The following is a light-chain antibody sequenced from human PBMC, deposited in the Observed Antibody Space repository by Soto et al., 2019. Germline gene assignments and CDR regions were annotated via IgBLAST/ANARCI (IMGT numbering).Light chain of an antibody. CDR1: SSDVGGYNY. Sequence: QSVLTQPASVSGSPGQSITISCTGTSSDVGGYNYVSWYQQHPGKAPKLMIHEVSNRPSGVSNRFSGSKSVNTASLTISGLQAEDEADYYCSSYTSSSTLFVFGTGTKLTVL. CDR2: EVS. V-gene: IGLV2-14*01. CDR3: SSYTSSSTLFV. J-gene: IGLJ1*01.